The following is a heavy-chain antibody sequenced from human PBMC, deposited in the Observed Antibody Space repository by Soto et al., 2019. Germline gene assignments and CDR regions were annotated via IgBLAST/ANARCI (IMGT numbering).Heavy chain of an antibody. J-gene: IGHJ4*02. CDR3: ASTMITFGGVIVIEYYFDY. D-gene: IGHD3-16*02. CDR2: IYYSGST. V-gene: IGHV4-61*01. CDR1: GGSVSSGSYY. Sequence: SETLSLTCTVSGGSVSSGSYYWSWIRQPPGKGLEWIGYIYYSGSTNYNPSLKSRVTISVDTSKNQFSLKLSSVTAADTAVYYCASTMITFGGVIVIEYYFDYWGQGTLVTVSS.